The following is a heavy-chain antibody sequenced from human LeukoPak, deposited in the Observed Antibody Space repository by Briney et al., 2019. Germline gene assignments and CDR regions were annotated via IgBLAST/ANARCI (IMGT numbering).Heavy chain of an antibody. CDR3: ARGAPYDYGGSSYYYYGMDV. Sequence: ASVKVSCKASGYTFTSYGISWVRQAPGQGLEWMGWISAYNGNTNYAQKLQGRVTMTTDTSTSTAYMELRSPRSDDTAVYYCARGAPYDYGGSSYYYYGMDVWGQGTTVTVSS. D-gene: IGHD4-23*01. CDR1: GYTFTSYG. CDR2: ISAYNGNT. V-gene: IGHV1-18*01. J-gene: IGHJ6*02.